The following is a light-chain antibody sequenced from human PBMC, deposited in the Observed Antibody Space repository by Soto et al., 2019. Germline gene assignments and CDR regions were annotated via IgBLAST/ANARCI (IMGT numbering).Light chain of an antibody. CDR2: GAF. J-gene: IGKJ2*01. CDR3: QQYNDWPRT. Sequence: EIVMTQSPATLSVSPGERATLSCRASQSVSSNLAWYQQKPGQAPRLLFYGAFTRATGIPARFSGSGSGTEFTVTISSLQSEDFAVYYCQQYNDWPRTFGQGTKLEIQ. CDR1: QSVSSN. V-gene: IGKV3-15*01.